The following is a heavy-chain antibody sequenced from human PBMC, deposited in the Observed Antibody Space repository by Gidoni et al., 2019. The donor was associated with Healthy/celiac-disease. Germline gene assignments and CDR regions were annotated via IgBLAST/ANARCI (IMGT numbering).Heavy chain of an antibody. Sequence: QVQLVQSGAEVKKPGSSVKVYCKASGGTFSSYTISWVRQAPGQGLEWMGRIIPILGIANYAQKFQGRVTITADKSTSTAYMELSSLRSEDTAVYYCARGGNDFWSGYYRYYYYGMDVWGQGTTVTVSS. J-gene: IGHJ6*02. D-gene: IGHD3-3*01. CDR2: IIPILGIA. V-gene: IGHV1-69*02. CDR1: GGTFSSYT. CDR3: ARGGNDFWSGYYRYYYYGMDV.